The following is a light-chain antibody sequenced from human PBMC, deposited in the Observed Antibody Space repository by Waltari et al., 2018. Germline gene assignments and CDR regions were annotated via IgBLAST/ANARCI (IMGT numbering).Light chain of an antibody. CDR1: RSDGGAYHY. Sequence: QSALTQPPSASGSPGQSVTLSCTGTRSDGGAYHYISWYQQHPGKAPKLLISEVSRRPSGVPDRFSGSKSANTASLTVSGLQAEDEADYYCSAHGGSNNFYIFGTGTRVTVL. J-gene: IGLJ1*01. CDR3: SAHGGSNNFYI. CDR2: EVS. V-gene: IGLV2-8*01.